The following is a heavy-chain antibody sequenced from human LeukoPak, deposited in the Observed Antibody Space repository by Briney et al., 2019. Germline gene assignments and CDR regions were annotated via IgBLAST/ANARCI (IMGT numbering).Heavy chain of an antibody. J-gene: IGHJ4*02. Sequence: SGGSLRLSCAASGFTFSSYAMSWVRQAPGKGLEWVSAISGSGGSTYYADSVKGRFTISRDNSKNTLYLQMNSLRAEDTAVCYCAKDTGYSSSWYSDYWGQGTLVTVSS. D-gene: IGHD6-13*01. CDR1: GFTFSSYA. CDR2: ISGSGGST. V-gene: IGHV3-23*01. CDR3: AKDTGYSSSWYSDY.